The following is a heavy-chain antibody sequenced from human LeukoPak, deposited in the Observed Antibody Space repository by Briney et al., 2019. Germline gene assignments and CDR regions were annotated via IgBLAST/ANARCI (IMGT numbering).Heavy chain of an antibody. CDR3: ARGYPDIVVVPAAIPYYLS. CDR2: INPNSGGT. J-gene: IGHJ4*02. D-gene: IGHD2-2*02. V-gene: IGHV1-2*02. CDR1: GYTFTGYY. Sequence: ASVKVSCKASGYTFTGYYMHWVRQAPGQGLEWMGWINPNSGGTNYAQKFQGRVTMTRDTSISTAHMELSRLRSDDTAVYYCARGYPDIVVVPAAIPYYLSWGQGTLVTVSS.